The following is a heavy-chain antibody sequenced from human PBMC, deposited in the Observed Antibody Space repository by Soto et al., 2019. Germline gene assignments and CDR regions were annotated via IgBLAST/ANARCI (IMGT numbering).Heavy chain of an antibody. CDR1: GESITTGGY. V-gene: IGHV4-31*03. D-gene: IGHD3-10*01. CDR3: ATTTGSGRLDF. Sequence: QVELQESGPGRVKPSQTLSLTCTVSGESITTGGYWSWVRLLPGKGLEWRGYIFYSGSTYYNPSPSLQGRLSMSVDTSKTQFSLNLISVTAADTAVYFCATTTGSGRLDFWGQGTLVTVSS. J-gene: IGHJ4*02. CDR2: IFYSGST.